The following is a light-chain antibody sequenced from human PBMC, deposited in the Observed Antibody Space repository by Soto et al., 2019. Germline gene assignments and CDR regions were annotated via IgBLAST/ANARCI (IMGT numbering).Light chain of an antibody. V-gene: IGKV3-15*01. CDR1: QSVSSN. J-gene: IGKJ2*01. CDR3: QQYNNWPYT. CDR2: GAS. Sequence: EIVMTQSPATLSVSPGERAALSCRASQSVSSNFAWYQQKPGQAPRLLIYGASTRATGIPARFSGSGFGTEFILTISSLQSGDFAVYYCQQYNNWPYTFGQGTKLEIK.